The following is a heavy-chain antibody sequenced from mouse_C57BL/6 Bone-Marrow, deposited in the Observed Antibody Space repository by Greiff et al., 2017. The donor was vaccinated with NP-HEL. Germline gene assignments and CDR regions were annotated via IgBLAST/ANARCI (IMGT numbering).Heavy chain of an antibody. Sequence: QVQLKQSGAELARPGASVKLSCKASGYTFTSYGISWVKQRTGQGLEWIGEIYPRSGNTYYNAKFKGKATLTADKSSSTAYMELRSLTSEDSAVYCCARESSPHWYFDVWGTGTTVTVSS. CDR3: ARESSPHWYFDV. J-gene: IGHJ1*03. CDR1: GYTFTSYG. D-gene: IGHD1-1*01. V-gene: IGHV1-81*01. CDR2: IYPRSGNT.